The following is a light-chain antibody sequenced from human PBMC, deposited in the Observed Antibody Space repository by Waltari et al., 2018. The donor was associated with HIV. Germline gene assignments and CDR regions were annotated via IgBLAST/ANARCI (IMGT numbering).Light chain of an antibody. V-gene: IGKV4-1*01. Sequence: DIVMTQSPDSLAVSLGEGATINCKPSQSVLYSSNNKNYLAWYQQKPGQPPKLLIYWASTRESGVPDRFSGSGSGTDFTLTISSLQAEDVAVYYCQQYYSTPHSSGQGTKLEIK. CDR3: QQYYSTPHS. J-gene: IGKJ2*03. CDR1: QSVLYSSNNKNY. CDR2: WAS.